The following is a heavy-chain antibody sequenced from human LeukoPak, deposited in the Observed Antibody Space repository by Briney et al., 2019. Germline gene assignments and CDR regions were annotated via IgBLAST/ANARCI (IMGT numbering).Heavy chain of an antibody. CDR2: IYTPGST. Sequence: PSETLSLTCTVSGGSISSYYWSWIRQPAGKGLEWIGRIYTPGSTNYNPSLKSRVIMSVDTSKNQFSLRLSSVTAADTAVYYCARALGAAASFHLLDYWGQGTLVTVSS. CDR1: GGSISSYY. D-gene: IGHD2-2*01. J-gene: IGHJ4*02. CDR3: ARALGAAASFHLLDY. V-gene: IGHV4-4*07.